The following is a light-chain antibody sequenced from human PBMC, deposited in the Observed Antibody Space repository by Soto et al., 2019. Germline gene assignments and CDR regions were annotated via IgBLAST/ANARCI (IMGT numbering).Light chain of an antibody. CDR1: SSNIGSNT. CDR3: AAWDDSLIGFYV. V-gene: IGLV1-44*01. J-gene: IGLJ1*01. Sequence: QSVLTQPPSASGTPGQRVTLSCSGSSSNIGSNTVSWYQQLPGTAPKLLIYNTNQRPSGVPDRFSGSKSGTSASLAIRGLQSEDEADYYCAAWDDSLIGFYVFGTGTKVTVL. CDR2: NTN.